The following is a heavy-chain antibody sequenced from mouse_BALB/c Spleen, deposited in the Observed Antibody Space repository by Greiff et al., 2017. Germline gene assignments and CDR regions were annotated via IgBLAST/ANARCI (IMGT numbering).Heavy chain of an antibody. CDR3: ASPSMITASGYAMDY. V-gene: IGHV1S135*01. Sequence: VQLQQSGPDLMKPGDSVKISCKASGYSFTSYYMHWVQQSHGKSLEWIGYIDPFNGGTSYDQKFKGKATLTVDKSSSTAYMHLSSLTSEVSAVDNCASPSMITASGYAMDYWGQGTSVTVSA. D-gene: IGHD2-4*01. CDR2: IDPFNGGT. CDR1: GYSFTSYY. J-gene: IGHJ4*01.